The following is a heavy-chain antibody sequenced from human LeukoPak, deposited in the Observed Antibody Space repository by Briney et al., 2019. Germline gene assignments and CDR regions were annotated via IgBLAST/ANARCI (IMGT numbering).Heavy chain of an antibody. D-gene: IGHD4-17*01. CDR2: TNPNSGNT. CDR1: GYTFTSYD. V-gene: IGHV1-8*01. Sequence: ASVKVSCKASGYTFTSYDINWVRQATGQGLEWMGWTNPNSGNTGYAQKFQGRVTMTRNTSISTAYMELSSLRPEDTAVYYCAMSNYGDYSFDYWGQGTLVTVSS. J-gene: IGHJ4*02. CDR3: AMSNYGDYSFDY.